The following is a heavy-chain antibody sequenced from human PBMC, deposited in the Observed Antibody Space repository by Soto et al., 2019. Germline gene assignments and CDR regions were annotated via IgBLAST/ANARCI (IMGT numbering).Heavy chain of an antibody. CDR2: INAGNGNT. V-gene: IGHV1-3*01. D-gene: IGHD5-18*01. CDR1: GYTFTSYA. Sequence: ASVKVSCKASGYTFTSYAMHWVRQAPGQRLEWMGWINAGNGNTKYSQKFQGRVTITRDTSASTAYMELSSLRSEDTAVYYCARDLGIQLWSFDYWGQGTLVTSPQ. J-gene: IGHJ4*02. CDR3: ARDLGIQLWSFDY.